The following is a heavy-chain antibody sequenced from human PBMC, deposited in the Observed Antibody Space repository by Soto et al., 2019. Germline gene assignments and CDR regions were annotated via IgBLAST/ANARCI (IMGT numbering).Heavy chain of an antibody. CDR3: ARAWGLLWFVEAGFDP. CDR2: ISYDGSNK. D-gene: IGHD3-10*01. CDR1: GFTFSSYA. Sequence: QVQLVGSGGGVVQPGRSLRLSCAASGFTFSSYAMHWVRQAPGKGLEWVADISYDGSNKYYADSVKGRFTISRDNSKNTLYLQMNSLRAEDTAVYYCARAWGLLWFVEAGFDPWGQGTLVTVSS. J-gene: IGHJ5*02. V-gene: IGHV3-30-3*01.